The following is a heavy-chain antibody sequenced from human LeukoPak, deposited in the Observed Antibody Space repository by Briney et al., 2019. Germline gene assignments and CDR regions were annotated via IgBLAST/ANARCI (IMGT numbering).Heavy chain of an antibody. Sequence: GGSLRLSCAASGFTFSSYAMHWVRQAPGKGLEWVAVISYDGSNKYYADSVKGRFTISRDNSKNTLYLQMNSLRAEDTAVYYCARTYYGSGSYPRVYYYYYMDVWGKGTTVTVSS. CDR2: ISYDGSNK. CDR3: ARTYYGSGSYPRVYYYYYMDV. D-gene: IGHD3-10*01. V-gene: IGHV3-30*04. J-gene: IGHJ6*03. CDR1: GFTFSSYA.